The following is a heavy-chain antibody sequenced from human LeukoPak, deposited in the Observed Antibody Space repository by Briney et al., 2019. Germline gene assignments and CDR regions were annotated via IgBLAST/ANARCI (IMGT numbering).Heavy chain of an antibody. CDR3: AKGTGDNCYTPLDY. V-gene: IGHV3-23*01. D-gene: IGHD2-15*01. CDR1: GFTFSSYA. J-gene: IGHJ4*02. CDR2: ISGGGGST. Sequence: PGGSLRLCCGASGFTFSSYAMSWVRRAPGKGLEWVSVISGGGGSTYYADSMKGRFTISRDTSKNTLHLQMSSLRAEDTAVYYCAKGTGDNCYTPLDYWGQGALVTVSS.